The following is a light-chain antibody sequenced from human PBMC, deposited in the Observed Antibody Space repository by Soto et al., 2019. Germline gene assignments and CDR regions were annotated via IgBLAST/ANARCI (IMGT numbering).Light chain of an antibody. Sequence: EVVLTQSPGTLSLSPGERATLACRASQSVSNDFLAWYQQKPGQAPRPLIHAASTRATGIPDRFSGSGSGTDFTLTISRLEPEDFAVYYCQQYGPSPRFTFGPGTRVDFK. CDR3: QQYGPSPRFT. J-gene: IGKJ3*01. CDR2: AAS. CDR1: QSVSNDF. V-gene: IGKV3-20*01.